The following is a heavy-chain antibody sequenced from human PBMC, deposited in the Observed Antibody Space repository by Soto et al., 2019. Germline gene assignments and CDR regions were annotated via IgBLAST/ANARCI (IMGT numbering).Heavy chain of an antibody. CDR3: ARERAGYSSGYYMSYLDY. J-gene: IGHJ4*02. V-gene: IGHV4-4*07. CDR1: GDSIGSNY. Sequence: PSETLSLTCSACGDSIGSNYWSCIRQPPGKGLEWIGYIYTSGSTNYNPSLKSQVTMSVDTSRNQFSLKLSSVTAADTAVYYCARERAGYSSGYYMSYLDYWGQGTLDTVS. CDR2: IYTSGST. D-gene: IGHD3-22*01.